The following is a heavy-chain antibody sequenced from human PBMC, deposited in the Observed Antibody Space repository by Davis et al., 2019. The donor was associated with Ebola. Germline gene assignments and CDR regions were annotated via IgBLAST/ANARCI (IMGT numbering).Heavy chain of an antibody. CDR1: GFTFSNYG. D-gene: IGHD3-22*01. Sequence: PGGSLRLSCEASGFTFSNYGMHWVRQAPGKGLEWVAVIWYEGSNKFYADSVMGRFTISRDNAKNTLYLQMNTLRAEDTAVFYCATGSLYYYDLWGQGTLVTVSS. V-gene: IGHV3-33*03. J-gene: IGHJ4*02. CDR2: IWYEGSNK. CDR3: ATGSLYYYDL.